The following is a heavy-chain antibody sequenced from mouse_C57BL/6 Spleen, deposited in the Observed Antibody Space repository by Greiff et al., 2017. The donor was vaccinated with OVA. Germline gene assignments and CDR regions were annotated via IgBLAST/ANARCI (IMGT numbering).Heavy chain of an antibody. D-gene: IGHD1-1*01. CDR2: IDPSDSYT. CDR1: GYTFTSYW. J-gene: IGHJ2*01. V-gene: IGHV1-69*01. Sequence: QVQLQQPGAELVMPGASVKLSCKASGYTFTSYWMHWVKQRPGQGLEWIGEIDPSDSYTNYNQKFKGKSTLTVDKSSSTAYMLLSSLTSEDSAVYYCARGYYYGSSYDYWGQGTTLTVSS. CDR3: ARGYYYGSSYDY.